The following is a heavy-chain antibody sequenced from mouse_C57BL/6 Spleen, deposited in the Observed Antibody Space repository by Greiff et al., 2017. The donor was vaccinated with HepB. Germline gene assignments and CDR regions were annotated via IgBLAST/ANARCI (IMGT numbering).Heavy chain of an antibody. CDR2: FYPGSGSI. J-gene: IGHJ4*01. D-gene: IGHD2-5*01. CDR1: GYTFTEYT. V-gene: IGHV1-62-2*01. CDR3: ARHETYYSNYNYAMDY. Sequence: VQLQESGAELVKPGASVKLSCKASGYTFTEYTIHWVKQRSGQGLEWIGWFYPGSGSIKYNEKFKDKATLTADKSSSTVYMELSRLTSEDSAVYFCARHETYYSNYNYAMDYWGQGTSVTVSS.